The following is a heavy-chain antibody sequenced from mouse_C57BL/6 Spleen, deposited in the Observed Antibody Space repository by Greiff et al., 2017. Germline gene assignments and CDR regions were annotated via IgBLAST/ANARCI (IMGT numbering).Heavy chain of an antibody. CDR1: GYTFTDYY. CDR3: ARCKAQRAMDY. V-gene: IGHV1-26*01. J-gene: IGHJ4*01. CDR2: INPNNGGT. Sequence: EVQLQQSGPELVKPGASVKISCKASGYTFTDYYMNWVKQSHGKSLEWIGDINPNNGGTSYNQKFKGKATLTVDKSSSTAYMELRSLTSEDSAVXDCARCKAQRAMDYWGQGTSVTVSS.